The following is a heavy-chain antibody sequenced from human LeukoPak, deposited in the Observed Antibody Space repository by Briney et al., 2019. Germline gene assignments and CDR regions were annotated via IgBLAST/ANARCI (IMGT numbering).Heavy chain of an antibody. CDR1: GDSISSSGYY. D-gene: IGHD6-19*01. J-gene: IGHJ4*02. CDR3: ARRIAVAGIDY. Sequence: SETLSLTCSVSGDSISSSGYYWDWIRQPPGKGLEWIGSIHHSGNTNYNPSLKSRVTISVDTSKNQFSLKLSSVTAADTAVYYCARRIAVAGIDYWGQGTLVAVSS. V-gene: IGHV4-39*07. CDR2: IHHSGNT.